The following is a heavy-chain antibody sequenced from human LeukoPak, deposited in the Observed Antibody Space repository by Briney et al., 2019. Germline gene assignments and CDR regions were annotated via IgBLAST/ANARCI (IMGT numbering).Heavy chain of an antibody. CDR2: VNPNNGAT. CDR1: GGTWAAYD. V-gene: IGHV1-2*02. CDR3: AAAPHNYDKPGPPPFKF. D-gene: IGHD3-16*01. J-gene: IGHJ4*02. Sequence: ASVKVSSKTSGGTWAAYDIHWVRQAPGQLLKWMGWVNPNNGATDSAQTFRGRVTMSRDTSITTAFMELSSLRSDDTAVYYCAAAPHNYDKPGPPPFKFWGQGTLVTVSS.